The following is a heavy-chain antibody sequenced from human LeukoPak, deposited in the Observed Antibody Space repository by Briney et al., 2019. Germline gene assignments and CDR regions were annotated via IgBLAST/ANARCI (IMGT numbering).Heavy chain of an antibody. CDR1: GGSIISSYY. D-gene: IGHD3-10*01. CDR3: ARHVDGVGNDY. CDR2: IYYSGST. Sequence: SETLSLTCTVSGGSIISSYYWGWIRQPPGKGLEWIGNIYYSGSTYHSPSLKSRVTISVDTSKNQFSLKVTSVTAADSAIYYCARHVDGVGNDYWGQGTLVTVSS. J-gene: IGHJ4*02. V-gene: IGHV4-39*01.